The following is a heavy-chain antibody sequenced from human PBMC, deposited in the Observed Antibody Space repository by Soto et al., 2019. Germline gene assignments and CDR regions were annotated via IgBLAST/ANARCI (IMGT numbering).Heavy chain of an antibody. CDR2: ISAYNGNT. V-gene: IGHV1-18*01. CDR3: ARGGTAIDY. CDR1: GYTFTNLG. D-gene: IGHD2-21*02. Sequence: QVHLVQSGAEVKKPGASVKVSCTASGYTFTNLGIRWVRQAPGQGLEWMGWISAYNGNTNDAQKFQGRVTMTADTSTSTAYMELRSLRSDATVVYYGARGGTAIDYWGQGTVVTVSS. J-gene: IGHJ4*02.